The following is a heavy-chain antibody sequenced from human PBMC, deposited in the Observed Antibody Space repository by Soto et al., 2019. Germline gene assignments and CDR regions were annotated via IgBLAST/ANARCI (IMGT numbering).Heavy chain of an antibody. J-gene: IGHJ6*02. V-gene: IGHV5-51*01. D-gene: IGHD6-13*01. CDR1: GYTFTDYW. Sequence: GESLKISCKGSGYTFTDYWIGWVRQLPGKGLEWMGIIYPGDSDTRYSPSFQGHVTITVDKSISTAYLQWSSLKASDTAMYYCASCSSGWSAGMDVWGQGTTVTVSS. CDR2: IYPGDSDT. CDR3: ASCSSGWSAGMDV.